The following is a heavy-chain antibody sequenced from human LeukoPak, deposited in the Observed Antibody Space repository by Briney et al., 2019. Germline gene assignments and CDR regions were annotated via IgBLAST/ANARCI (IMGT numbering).Heavy chain of an antibody. CDR3: ARTYYDILTGYNPYFDY. Sequence: GGSLRLSCAASGFTFNTYTMNWVRQAPGKGLEWVSSITASSTAIYSADSVKGRFTISRDNAKNFLYLQMYSLRAEDTAVYYSARTYYDILTGYNPYFDYWGQGILVTVSS. CDR1: GFTFNTYT. D-gene: IGHD3-9*01. J-gene: IGHJ4*02. V-gene: IGHV3-21*01. CDR2: ITASSTAI.